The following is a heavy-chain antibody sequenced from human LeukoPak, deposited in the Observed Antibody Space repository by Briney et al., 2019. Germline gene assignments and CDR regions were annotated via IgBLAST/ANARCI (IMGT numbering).Heavy chain of an antibody. V-gene: IGHV3-30*04. CDR1: GFTLNNYA. J-gene: IGHJ4*02. Sequence: QPGRSLRLSCAASGFTLNNYAMHWVRQAPGKGLEWVAVISYDGSNKYYADSVKGRFTISRDNSKNTLYLQMNSLRAEDTAVYYCARLYPYLGRRLYDFWSGYWATPHDEDYWGQGTLVTVSS. CDR3: ARLYPYLGRRLYDFWSGYWATPHDEDY. D-gene: IGHD3-3*01. CDR2: ISYDGSNK.